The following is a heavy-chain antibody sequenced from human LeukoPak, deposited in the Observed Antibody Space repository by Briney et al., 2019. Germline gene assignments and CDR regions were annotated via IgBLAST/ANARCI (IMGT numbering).Heavy chain of an antibody. CDR1: GFTFSSYA. CDR3: ARGGTMIRVPLGV. J-gene: IGHJ6*02. V-gene: IGHV3-23*01. Sequence: GGSLRLSCAASGFTFSSYAMSWVRQAPGKGLEWVSAISGSGGSTYYADSVRGRFTISRDNAKNSLYLQMNSLRVEDTAVYYCARGGTMIRVPLGVWGHGTTVTVSS. CDR2: ISGSGGST. D-gene: IGHD3-10*01.